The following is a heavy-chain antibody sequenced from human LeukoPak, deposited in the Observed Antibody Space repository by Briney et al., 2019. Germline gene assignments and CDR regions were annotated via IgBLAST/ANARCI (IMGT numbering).Heavy chain of an antibody. CDR1: GFTFSSYS. D-gene: IGHD3-9*01. V-gene: IGHV3-48*04. CDR2: ISGSGSTI. Sequence: GASLRLSCAASGFTFSSYSMNWVRQAPGKGLEWVSYISGSGSTIYYADSVKGRFTISRDNAKNSLYLQMNSLRAEDTAVYYCARVPRMGDIFVWGQGTTVTVSS. J-gene: IGHJ6*02. CDR3: ARVPRMGDIFV.